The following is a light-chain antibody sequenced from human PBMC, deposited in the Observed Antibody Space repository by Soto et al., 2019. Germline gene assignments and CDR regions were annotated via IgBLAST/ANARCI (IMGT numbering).Light chain of an antibody. Sequence: QTVVTQPPSASQTPGQRVTISCSGSRSNVGRNSVSWYQHVPGTAPQLLIYSHDQRPSGVPDRISASRSGTAASLAISGLRSEDEAFYYCAAWDDSLNAWVFGGGTKLTVL. CDR2: SHD. CDR3: AAWDDSLNAWV. CDR1: RSNVGRNS. J-gene: IGLJ3*02. V-gene: IGLV1-44*01.